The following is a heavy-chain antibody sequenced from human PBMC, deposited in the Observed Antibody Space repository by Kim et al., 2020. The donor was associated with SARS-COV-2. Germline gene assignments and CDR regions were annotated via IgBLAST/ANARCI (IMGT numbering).Heavy chain of an antibody. V-gene: IGHV3-23*01. CDR3: AKVRADSSGYYPYYFDY. D-gene: IGHD3-22*01. J-gene: IGHJ4*02. CDR1: GFTFSSYA. CDR2: ISGSGGST. Sequence: GGSLRLSCAASGFTFSSYAMSWVRQAPGKGLEWVSAISGSGGSTYYADSVKGRFTISRDNSKNTLYLQMNSLRAEDTAVYYCAKVRADSSGYYPYYFDYWGQGTLVTVSS.